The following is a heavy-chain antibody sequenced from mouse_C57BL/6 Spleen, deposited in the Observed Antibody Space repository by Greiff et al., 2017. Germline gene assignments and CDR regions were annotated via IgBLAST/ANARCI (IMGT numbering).Heavy chain of an antibody. V-gene: IGHV8-8*01. CDR1: GFSLSTFGLG. D-gene: IGHD2-4*01. J-gene: IGHJ3*01. Sequence: QVTLKESGPGILQPSQTLSLTCSFSGFSLSTFGLGVCWIRHPSGKGLEWLAHIWWGDDKYYNPALKRRHTITKDTSNNQIFLKIANVNTADTATYYCARIARWLIYYDDGFAYWGQGTLVTVSA. CDR2: IWWGDDK. CDR3: ARIARWLIYYDDGFAY.